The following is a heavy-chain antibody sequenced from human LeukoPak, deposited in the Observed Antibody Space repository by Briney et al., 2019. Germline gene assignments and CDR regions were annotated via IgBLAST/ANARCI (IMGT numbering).Heavy chain of an antibody. D-gene: IGHD1-26*01. CDR3: ARQGRLGSCDY. CDR2: IYYSGST. CDR1: GGSISSYY. J-gene: IGHJ4*02. Sequence: SETLSLTCTVSGGSISSYYWGWIRQPPGKGLEWIGSIYYSGSTYYNPSLKSRVTISVVTSKNQFSLKLSSVTAADTAVYYCARQGRLGSCDYWGQGTLVTVSS. V-gene: IGHV4-39*01.